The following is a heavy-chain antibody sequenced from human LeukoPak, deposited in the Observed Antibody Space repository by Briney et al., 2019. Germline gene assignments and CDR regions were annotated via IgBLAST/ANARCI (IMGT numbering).Heavy chain of an antibody. CDR2: IIPIFGTA. V-gene: IGHV1-69*01. CDR1: GGTFSSYA. Sequence: GSSVKVSCKASGGTFSSYAISWVRQAPGQGLEWIGGIIPIFGTANYAQKFQGRVTITADESTSTAYMELSSLRSEDTAVYYCARVSYYYDSSGYYFDYWGQGTLVTVSS. J-gene: IGHJ4*02. CDR3: ARVSYYYDSSGYYFDY. D-gene: IGHD3-22*01.